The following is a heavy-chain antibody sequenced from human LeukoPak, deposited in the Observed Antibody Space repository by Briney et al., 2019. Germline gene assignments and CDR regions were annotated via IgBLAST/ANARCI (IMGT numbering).Heavy chain of an antibody. CDR3: ARTTMVRGTYYMDV. J-gene: IGHJ6*03. CDR1: GGSISSYY. D-gene: IGHD3-10*01. CDR2: IYYSGYT. Sequence: SETLSLTCTISGGSISSYYWSWIRQPPGKGLEWIGYIYYSGYTNYNPSLKSRVTISVDTSKNQFSLKLSSVTAADTAVYYCARTTMVRGTYYMDVWGKGTTVTISS. V-gene: IGHV4-59*01.